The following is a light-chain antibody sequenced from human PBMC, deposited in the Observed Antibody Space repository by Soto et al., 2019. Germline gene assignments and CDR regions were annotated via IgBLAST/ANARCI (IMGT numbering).Light chain of an antibody. CDR2: DAS. J-gene: IGKJ3*01. CDR3: QQYNSYSPDT. V-gene: IGKV1-5*01. CDR1: QSIGSW. Sequence: DMQMTQSPSTLSASVGDRVTITCWASQSIGSWLAWYQQKPGKAPKLLIYDASSLESGVPSRFSGSGSGTEFTLTISSLQPDDFATYYCQQYNSYSPDTFGPGTKVDIK.